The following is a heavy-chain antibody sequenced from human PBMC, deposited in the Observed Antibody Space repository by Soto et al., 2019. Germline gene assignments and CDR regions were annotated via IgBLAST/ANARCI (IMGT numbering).Heavy chain of an antibody. V-gene: IGHV3-23*01. D-gene: IGHD2-15*01. CDR3: AKNQCSGGSCPTDRVY. Sequence: EVQLLESGGGLLQPGGSLILSCAASGFTFRNYAMSWVRQAPGKGLEWVSAISGSGGSKYYADSVKGRFIISRDKSKNKLYLQLNSIRDDDTALYYCAKNQCSGGSCPTDRVYWGQGTLVTVSS. J-gene: IGHJ4*02. CDR1: GFTFRNYA. CDR2: ISGSGGSK.